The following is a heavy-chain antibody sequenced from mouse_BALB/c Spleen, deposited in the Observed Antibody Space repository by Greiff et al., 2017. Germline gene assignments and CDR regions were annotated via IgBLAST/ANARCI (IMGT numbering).Heavy chain of an antibody. D-gene: IGHD1-1*02. J-gene: IGHJ3*01. CDR3: TPLWGFAY. Sequence: EVQRVESGGGLVKPGGSLKLSCAASGFTFSSYTMSWVRQTPEKRLEWVATISSGGSYTYYPDSVKGRFTISRDNAKNTLYLQMSSLKSEDTAMYYCTPLWGFAYWGQGTLVTVSA. CDR2: ISSGGSYT. CDR1: GFTFSSYT. V-gene: IGHV5-6-4*01.